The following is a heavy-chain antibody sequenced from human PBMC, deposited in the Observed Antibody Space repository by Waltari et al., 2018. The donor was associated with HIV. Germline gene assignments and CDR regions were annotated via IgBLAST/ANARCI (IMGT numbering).Heavy chain of an antibody. D-gene: IGHD2-2*02. J-gene: IGHJ4*02. Sequence: QLQLQQSGPGLVKPSETLSLTCTVSGGSISSSRYYWGCIRQPPGKGLEWIESIHDSGNTLYNPSLKSLIAISIGTAKNQFSLTLISVTAADTAVYFCARQAGIDCSSTSCFTRPFDYWGQGSLVTVSS. CDR1: GGSISSSRYY. CDR3: ARQAGIDCSSTSCFTRPFDY. CDR2: IHDSGNT. V-gene: IGHV4-39*01.